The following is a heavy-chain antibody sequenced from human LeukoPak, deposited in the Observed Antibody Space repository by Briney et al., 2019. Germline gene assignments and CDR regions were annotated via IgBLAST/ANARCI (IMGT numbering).Heavy chain of an antibody. CDR2: INPSGGST. CDR3: ARDGITFGGVIDDWYFDL. J-gene: IGHJ2*01. CDR1: GYTFTSYY. V-gene: IGHV1-46*01. D-gene: IGHD3-16*02. Sequence: ASVKVSCEASGYTFTSYYMHWVRQAPGQGLEWMGIINPSGGSTSYAQKFQGRVTMTRDTSTSTVYMELSSLRSEDTAVYYCARDGITFGGVIDDWYFDLWGRGTLVTVSS.